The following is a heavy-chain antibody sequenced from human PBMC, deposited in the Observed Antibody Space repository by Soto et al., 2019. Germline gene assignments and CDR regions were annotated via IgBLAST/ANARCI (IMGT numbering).Heavy chain of an antibody. Sequence: XVSLRLSCAASGFTFSSYAMSWVRQAPGKGLEWVSAISGSGGSTYYADSVKGRFTISRDNSKNTLYLQMNSLRAEDTAVYYCAKDLGPPPLSYFDYWGQGTLVTVSS. V-gene: IGHV3-23*01. CDR2: ISGSGGST. CDR1: GFTFSSYA. CDR3: AKDLGPPPLSYFDY. J-gene: IGHJ4*02.